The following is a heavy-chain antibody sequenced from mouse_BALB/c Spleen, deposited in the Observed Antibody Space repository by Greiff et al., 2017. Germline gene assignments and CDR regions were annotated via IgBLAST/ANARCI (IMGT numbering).Heavy chain of an antibody. V-gene: IGHV1-80*01. Sequence: QVQLQQSGAELVRPGSSVKISCKASGYAFSSYWMNWVKQRPGQGLEWIGQIYPGDGDTNYNGKFKGKATLTADKSSSTAYMQLSSLTSEDSAVYFCARKGDYDGPLFAYWGQGTLVTVSA. D-gene: IGHD2-4*01. CDR1: GYAFSSYW. J-gene: IGHJ3*01. CDR2: IYPGDGDT. CDR3: ARKGDYDGPLFAY.